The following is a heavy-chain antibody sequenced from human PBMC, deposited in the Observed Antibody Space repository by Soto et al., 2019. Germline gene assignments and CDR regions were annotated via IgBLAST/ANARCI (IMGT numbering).Heavy chain of an antibody. J-gene: IGHJ5*02. CDR1: GYTFTNFG. CDR3: ARVIPGVEASFHP. V-gene: IGHV1-18*01. Sequence: ASVKVSCKASGYTFTNFGVTWVRRAPGQGLEWMGWISAYTDTPNYAQKFQGRVTMTIDTSTSTAYMDLRSLTSDDTAVYYCARVIPGVEASFHPWGQGTMVTVYS. CDR2: ISAYTDTP. D-gene: IGHD2-2*01.